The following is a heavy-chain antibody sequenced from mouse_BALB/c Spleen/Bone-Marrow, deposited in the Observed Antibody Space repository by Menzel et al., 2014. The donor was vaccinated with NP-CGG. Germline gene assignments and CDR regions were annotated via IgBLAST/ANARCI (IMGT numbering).Heavy chain of an antibody. J-gene: IGHJ1*01. CDR3: TRRGSSWCFDV. D-gene: IGHD1-1*01. CDR1: GYSFTGYS. CDR2: IDPYYGGT. Sequence: LVESGPELEKPGASVKISCKASGYSFTGYSMNWVKQSNGKSLEWIGNIDPYYGGTTYNQKFKGKATLTVDKSSSTAYTQLKSLTSEDSAVYYCTRRGSSWCFDVWSAGTTVTVSS. V-gene: IGHV1S135*01.